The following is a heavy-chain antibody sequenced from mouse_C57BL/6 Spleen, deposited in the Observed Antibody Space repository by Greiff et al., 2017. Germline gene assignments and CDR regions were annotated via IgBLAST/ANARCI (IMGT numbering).Heavy chain of an antibody. CDR1: GYTFTSYA. CDR2: INPSSGYT. CDR3: ARGRLRRVFDY. D-gene: IGHD2-4*01. V-gene: IGHV1-4*01. Sequence: QVQLQQSGAELAKPGASVKMSCKASGYTFTSYAMHWVKQRPGKGLEWIGYINPSSGYTKYNQKFKDKATLTADKSSSTAYMTLSSLTSEDYAVDYCARGRLRRVFDYWGQGTTLTVSS. J-gene: IGHJ2*01.